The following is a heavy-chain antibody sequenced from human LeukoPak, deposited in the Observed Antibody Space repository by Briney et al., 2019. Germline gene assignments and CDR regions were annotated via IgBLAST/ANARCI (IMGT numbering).Heavy chain of an antibody. D-gene: IGHD3-16*01. J-gene: IGHJ4*02. CDR2: IDVTGKKI. CDR1: GFSLSGFE. V-gene: IGHV3-48*03. Sequence: GGSLRLSCAAPGFSLSGFEMNWVRQAPGKGPEWIAYIDVTGKKIRYADSVKGRFTISRDNANSSVYLQMNSLRVDDTAVYYCARENYVRGYDYWGQGTLVTVSS. CDR3: ARENYVRGYDY.